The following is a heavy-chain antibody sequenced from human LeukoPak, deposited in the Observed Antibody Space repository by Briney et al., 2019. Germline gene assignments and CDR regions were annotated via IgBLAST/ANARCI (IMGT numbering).Heavy chain of an antibody. V-gene: IGHV1-69*05. Sequence: SVKVSCKASGGIFSSYAISWVRQAPGQGLEWMGGIIPIFGTANYAQKFQGRVTITTDESTSTAYMELSSLRSEDTAVYYCARRQQWLKLAENWYFDLWGRGTLVTVSS. CDR1: GGIFSSYA. J-gene: IGHJ2*01. D-gene: IGHD6-19*01. CDR2: IIPIFGTA. CDR3: ARRQQWLKLAENWYFDL.